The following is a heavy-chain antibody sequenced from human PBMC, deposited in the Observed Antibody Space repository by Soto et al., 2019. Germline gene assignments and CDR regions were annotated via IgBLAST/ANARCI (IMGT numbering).Heavy chain of an antibody. CDR1: GFTFGGNA. Sequence: EVQLLESGGGLVQPGGSLRLSCAASGFTFGGNAMSCVRQAPGKGLEWVSCLSGSGVSTYYAASVRGRFTISRDNWKNTLFLPMNSLRAEDTAVYYCEKSSGPGYGYSNLYFDLWGRGTLVTVSS. J-gene: IGHJ2*01. CDR2: LSGSGVST. V-gene: IGHV3-23*01. CDR3: EKSSGPGYGYSNLYFDL. D-gene: IGHD2-15*01.